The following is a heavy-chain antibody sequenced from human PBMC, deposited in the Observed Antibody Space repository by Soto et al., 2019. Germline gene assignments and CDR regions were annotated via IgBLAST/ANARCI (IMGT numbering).Heavy chain of an antibody. Sequence: GGSLRLSCAASGFTFSNAWMSWVRQAPGKGLEWVGRIKSKTDGGTTDYAAPVKGRFTISRDDSKNTLYLQMNSLKTEDTAVYYCTTDNGYGDYPGVVGYWGQGTLVTVSS. J-gene: IGHJ4*02. D-gene: IGHD4-17*01. CDR1: GFTFSNAW. CDR2: IKSKTDGGTT. CDR3: TTDNGYGDYPGVVGY. V-gene: IGHV3-15*01.